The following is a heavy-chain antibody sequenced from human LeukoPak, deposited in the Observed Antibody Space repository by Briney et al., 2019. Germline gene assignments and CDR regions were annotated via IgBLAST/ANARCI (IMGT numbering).Heavy chain of an antibody. CDR2: IYYSGST. V-gene: IGHV4-30-4*08. CDR1: GGSISSGDYY. J-gene: IGHJ4*02. CDR3: AREFVGIVGAPDY. Sequence: TSETLSLTCTVSGGSISSGDYYWGWIRQPPGKGLEWIGYIYYSGSTYYNPSLKSRVTISVDTSKNQFSLKLSSVTAADTAVYYCAREFVGIVGAPDYWGQGTLVTVSS. D-gene: IGHD1-26*01.